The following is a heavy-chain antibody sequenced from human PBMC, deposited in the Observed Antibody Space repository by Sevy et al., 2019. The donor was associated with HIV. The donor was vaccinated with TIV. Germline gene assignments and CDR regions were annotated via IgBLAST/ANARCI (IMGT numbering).Heavy chain of an antibody. CDR3: ARGVRGSNSQADY. D-gene: IGHD3-10*01. V-gene: IGHV1-69*13. CDR2: IIPIFGTA. CDR1: GGTFSSYA. J-gene: IGHJ4*02. Sequence: ASMKVSCKASGGTFSSYAISWVRQAPGQGLEWMGGIIPIFGTANYAQKFQGRVTITADESTSTAYMELSSLRSEDTAVYYCARGVRGSNSQADYWGQGTLVTVSS.